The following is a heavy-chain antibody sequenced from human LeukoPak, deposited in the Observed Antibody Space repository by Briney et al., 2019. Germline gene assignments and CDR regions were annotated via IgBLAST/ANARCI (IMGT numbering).Heavy chain of an antibody. CDR2: ISYDGSNK. CDR3: AKETYGYHYFDY. Sequence: GGSLRLSCAASEFTFSSYGMHWVRQAPGKGLEWVAVISYDGSNKYYADSVKGRFTISRDNSKNTLHLQMNSLRAEDTAVYYCAKETYGYHYFDYWGQGTLVTVSS. J-gene: IGHJ4*02. D-gene: IGHD6-25*01. V-gene: IGHV3-30*18. CDR1: EFTFSSYG.